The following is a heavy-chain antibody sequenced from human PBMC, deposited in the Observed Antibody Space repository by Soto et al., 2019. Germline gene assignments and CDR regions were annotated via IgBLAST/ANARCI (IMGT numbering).Heavy chain of an antibody. Sequence: QVQLVESGGGVVQPGASLTLSCAASGFRFSGFGMHWVRQAPGKGLEWVAVISFDASEKFYVDSVKGRFSISRDDSHSKVFMKMNSLRREDTGVYYCARDLGGYALLWDKCNYWGQGTLVNVS. D-gene: IGHD5-12*01. CDR3: ARDLGGYALLWDKCNY. CDR1: GFRFSGFG. J-gene: IGHJ1*01. CDR2: ISFDASEK. V-gene: IGHV3-30*04.